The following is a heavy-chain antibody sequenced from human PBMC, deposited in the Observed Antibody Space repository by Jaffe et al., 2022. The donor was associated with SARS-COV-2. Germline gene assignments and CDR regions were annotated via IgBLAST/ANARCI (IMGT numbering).Heavy chain of an antibody. Sequence: EVQLVESGGGLVQPGGSLRLSCAASGFTFSSYWMSWVRQAPGKGLEWVANIKQDGSEKYYVDSVKGRFTISRDNAKNSLYLQMNSLRAEDTAVYYCARARITMVRGVIIACIFDYWGQGTLVTVSS. J-gene: IGHJ4*02. D-gene: IGHD3-10*01. CDR3: ARARITMVRGVIIACIFDY. CDR2: IKQDGSEK. CDR1: GFTFSSYW. V-gene: IGHV3-7*04.